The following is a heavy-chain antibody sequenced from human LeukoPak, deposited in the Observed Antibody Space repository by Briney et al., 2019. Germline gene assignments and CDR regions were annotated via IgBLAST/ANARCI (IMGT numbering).Heavy chain of an antibody. CDR1: GFTFSSYA. J-gene: IGHJ4*02. CDR3: ARASREADCFDY. CDR2: ISGSGGST. D-gene: IGHD6-13*01. Sequence: GGSLRLSCAASGFTFSSYAMSWVRQAPGKGLEWVSAISGSGGSTYYADSVKGRFTISRDNSKNTLHLQMNSLRAEDTAVYYCARASREADCFDYWGQGTLVTVSS. V-gene: IGHV3-23*01.